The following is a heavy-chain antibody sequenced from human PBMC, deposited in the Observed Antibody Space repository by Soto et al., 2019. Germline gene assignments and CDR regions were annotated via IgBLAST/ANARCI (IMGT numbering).Heavy chain of an antibody. J-gene: IGHJ6*02. CDR3: ARVLGSGHYNGMDV. CDR2: ISSSSSYT. V-gene: IGHV3-11*06. Sequence: GGSLRLSXAASGFTFSDYYMNWIRQAPGKGLEWVSYISSSSSYTNYADSVKGRFTISRDNAKNSLYLQMNSLRAEDTAVYYCARVLGSGHYNGMDVWGQGTTVTVS. CDR1: GFTFSDYY. D-gene: IGHD2-21*01.